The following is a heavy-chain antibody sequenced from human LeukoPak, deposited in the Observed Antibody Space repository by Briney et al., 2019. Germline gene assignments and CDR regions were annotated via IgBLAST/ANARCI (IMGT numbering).Heavy chain of an antibody. CDR2: INSDGSSI. V-gene: IGHV3-74*01. CDR3: ARGPDSSGYYAFDI. CDR1: GFTFSSHW. D-gene: IGHD3-22*01. J-gene: IGHJ3*02. Sequence: GGSLRLSCAASGFTFSSHWMHWVRQAPGKGLVWVSRINSDGSSISYADSVKGRFTISRDNAKNTLYLQMNSLRAGDTAVYYCARGPDSSGYYAFDIWGQGTMVTVSS.